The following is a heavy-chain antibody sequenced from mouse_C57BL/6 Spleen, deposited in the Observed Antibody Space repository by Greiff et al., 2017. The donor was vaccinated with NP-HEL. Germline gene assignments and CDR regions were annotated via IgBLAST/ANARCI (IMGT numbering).Heavy chain of an antibody. CDR3: ARSGLLRSDY. CDR2: IHPNSGST. CDR1: GYTFTSYW. D-gene: IGHD1-1*01. J-gene: IGHJ2*01. Sequence: QVQLQQSGAELVKPGASVKLSCKASGYTFTSYWMHWVKQRPGQGLEWIGMIHPNSGSTNYNEKFKSKATLTVDKSSSTAYMQLSSLTSEDSAVYYCARSGLLRSDYWGQGTTLTVSS. V-gene: IGHV1-64*01.